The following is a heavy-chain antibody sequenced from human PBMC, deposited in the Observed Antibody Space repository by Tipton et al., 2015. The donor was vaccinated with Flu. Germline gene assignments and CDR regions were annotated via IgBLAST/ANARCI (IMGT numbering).Heavy chain of an antibody. D-gene: IGHD3-22*01. Sequence: TLSLTCTVSGGSISSGGYYWNWIRQHPGKGLEWIGYIYYSGSTYYNPSLKSRVTISVDTSKNQFSLKLSSVTAADTAVYYCAREGDYYDSSGPISLFYYWGQGTLVTVSS. V-gene: IGHV4-31*03. CDR1: GGSISSGGYY. CDR2: IYYSGST. J-gene: IGHJ4*02. CDR3: AREGDYYDSSGPISLFYY.